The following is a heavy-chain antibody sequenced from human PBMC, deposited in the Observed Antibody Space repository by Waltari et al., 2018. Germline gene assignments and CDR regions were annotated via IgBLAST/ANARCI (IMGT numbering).Heavy chain of an antibody. D-gene: IGHD1-26*01. V-gene: IGHV1-18*01. Sequence: QVQLVQSGGEVKKPGASVKVSCKASGYSFISYAMTWVRQAPGQGLEWMGWITVYSGNTNYAQNLQGRVTMTTDSSTSTAYMELRSLTSDDTAVYFCARVSLMGGNYQGFDTWGQGTLVTVSS. CDR2: ITVYSGNT. J-gene: IGHJ5*02. CDR3: ARVSLMGGNYQGFDT. CDR1: GYSFISYA.